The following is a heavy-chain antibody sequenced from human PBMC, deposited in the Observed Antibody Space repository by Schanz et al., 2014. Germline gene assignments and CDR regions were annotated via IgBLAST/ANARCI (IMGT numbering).Heavy chain of an antibody. D-gene: IGHD1-26*01. CDR3: ARVPEPGWFDP. V-gene: IGHV4-31*03. CDR2: IYYRGNT. J-gene: IGHJ5*02. CDR1: GDSISGAY. Sequence: QVQLQESGPGLVEPSQTLSLTCTVSGDSISGAYWSWIRQHPGKGLEWIGFIYYRGNTYYNPSLKSRVSISLDPSKTQFFLNLNSLTAADTAVYYCARVPEPGWFDPWGQGTLVTVSS.